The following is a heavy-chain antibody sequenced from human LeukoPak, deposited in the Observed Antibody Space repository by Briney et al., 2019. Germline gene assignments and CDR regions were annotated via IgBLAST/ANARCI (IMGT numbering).Heavy chain of an antibody. Sequence: GGSLRLSCEASGFTFSKVWMSWVRQAPGKGLEWVGRIKSKSDDGTRDYAPPVRGRFTISRDDSKSTVYLQMKSLRSEDTGVYYCCGTRGDLWGQGTLVTVS. CDR1: GFTFSKVW. D-gene: IGHD1-14*01. CDR3: CGTRGDL. J-gene: IGHJ5*02. CDR2: IKSKSDDGTR. V-gene: IGHV3-15*01.